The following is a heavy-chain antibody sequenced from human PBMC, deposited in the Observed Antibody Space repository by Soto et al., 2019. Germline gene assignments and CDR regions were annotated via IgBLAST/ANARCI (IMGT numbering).Heavy chain of an antibody. V-gene: IGHV4-30-4*08. D-gene: IGHD6-25*01. J-gene: IGHJ1*01. CDR1: GGSIGSTDSY. CDR2: IYYTGGT. Sequence: QVQLQESGPGLVEPSQTLSLTCTVSGGSIGSTDSYWSWILRPPGKGLEWIGSIYYTGGTFYNPALTSRLNIALETSSNQFTLTLTSVTATDTGIYYCARGGSGWAEYFQHWGQGTLVAVSS. CDR3: ARGGSGWAEYFQH.